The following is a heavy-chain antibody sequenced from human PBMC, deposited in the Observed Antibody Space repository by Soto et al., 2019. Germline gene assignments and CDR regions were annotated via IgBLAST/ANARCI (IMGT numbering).Heavy chain of an antibody. D-gene: IGHD3-22*01. CDR2: TYYRSKWYN. CDR3: ARGDYYYDTSGYYYGMDV. V-gene: IGHV6-1*01. CDR1: GDSVSSNSAA. J-gene: IGHJ6*02. Sequence: SQTLSLTCAISGDSVSSNSAAWNWIRQSPSRGLEWLGKTYYRSKWYNDYAVSVKSRITINPEPSKNQFSLQLNSVTPEDTAVYYCARGDYYYDTSGYYYGMDVWGQGTTVTVSS.